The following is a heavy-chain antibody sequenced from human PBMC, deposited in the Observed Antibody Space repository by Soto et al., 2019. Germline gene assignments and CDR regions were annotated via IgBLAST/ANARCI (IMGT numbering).Heavy chain of an antibody. D-gene: IGHD6-13*01. V-gene: IGHV3-23*01. Sequence: LRLSCAASGFTFSSYAMSWVRQAPGKGLEWVSAISGSGGSTYYADSVKGRFTISRDNSKNTLYLQMNSLRAEDTAVYYCVKDSTDAWYGYFDFWGQGALVPVSS. CDR3: VKDSTDAWYGYFDF. J-gene: IGHJ4*02. CDR2: ISGSGGST. CDR1: GFTFSSYA.